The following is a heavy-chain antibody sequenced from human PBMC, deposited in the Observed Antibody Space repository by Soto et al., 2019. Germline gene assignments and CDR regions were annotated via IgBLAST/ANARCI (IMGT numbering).Heavy chain of an antibody. CDR3: ARGRGGYYSNYGMDG. CDR2: ISYDGSNK. CDR1: GFTFSSYG. D-gene: IGHD3-22*01. J-gene: IGHJ6*02. V-gene: IGHV3-30*03. Sequence: GGSLILSCAASGFTFSSYGMHWVRQAPGKGLEWVAVISYDGSNKYYADSVKGRFTISRDNSKNTLYLQMNSLRAEDTAVYYCARGRGGYYSNYGMDGWGQGTTVT.